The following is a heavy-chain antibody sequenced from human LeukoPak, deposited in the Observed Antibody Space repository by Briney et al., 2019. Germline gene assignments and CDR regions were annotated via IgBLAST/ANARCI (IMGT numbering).Heavy chain of an antibody. V-gene: IGHV4-61*02. D-gene: IGHD1-26*01. CDR1: GGSISSGSYY. CDR3: ARERGSYYGVHWFDP. J-gene: IGHJ5*02. CDR2: IYTSGST. Sequence: SQTLSLTCTVSGGSISSGSYYWSWIRQPAGKGLEWVGRIYTSGSTNYNPSLKSRVTISVDTSKNQFSLKLSSVTAADTAVYYCARERGSYYGVHWFDPWGQGTLVTVSS.